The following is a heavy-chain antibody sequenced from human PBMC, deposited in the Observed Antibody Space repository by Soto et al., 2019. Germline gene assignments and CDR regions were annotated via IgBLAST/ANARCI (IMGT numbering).Heavy chain of an antibody. CDR3: ARDFVRVSYYGMDV. CDR1: GFTFSSYE. Sequence: GGSLRLSCAASGFTFSSYEMNWVRQAPGKGLEWVSYISSSGSTIYYADSVKGRFTISRDNAKNSLHLQMNSLRAEDTAIYHCARDFVRVSYYGMDVWGQGTTVTVSS. V-gene: IGHV3-48*03. CDR2: ISSSGSTI. J-gene: IGHJ6*02. D-gene: IGHD3-10*01.